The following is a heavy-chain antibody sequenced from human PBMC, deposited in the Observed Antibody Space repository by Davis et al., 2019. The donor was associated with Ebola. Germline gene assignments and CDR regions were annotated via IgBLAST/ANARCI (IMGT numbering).Heavy chain of an antibody. J-gene: IGHJ5*02. CDR2: ISAYNGNT. D-gene: IGHD3-10*01. V-gene: IGHV1-18*01. CDR1: GGAFSDYG. CDR3: ARRITMVRGVIENWFDP. Sequence: AASVKVSCKASGGAFSDYGFSWVRQAPGQGLEWMGWISAYNGNTNYAQKLQGRVTMTTDTSTSTAYMELRSLRSDDTAVYYCARRITMVRGVIENWFDPWGQGTLVTVSS.